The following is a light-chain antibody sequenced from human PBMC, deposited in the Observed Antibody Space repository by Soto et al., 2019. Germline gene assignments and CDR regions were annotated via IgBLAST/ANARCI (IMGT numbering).Light chain of an antibody. Sequence: VLTQSPGTLSLSPGERATPSCRASQSVAANYLAWYQQKPGQAPRLLIYGASDRATGVPDRFTGSGSGTDFTLTISRLEPEDFAVYYCQQYGNTPQTFGQGTKVDIK. V-gene: IGKV3-20*01. CDR1: QSVAANY. J-gene: IGKJ1*01. CDR2: GAS. CDR3: QQYGNTPQT.